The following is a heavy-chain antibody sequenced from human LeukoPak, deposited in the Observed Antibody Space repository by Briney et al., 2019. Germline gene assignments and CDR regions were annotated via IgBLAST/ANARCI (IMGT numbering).Heavy chain of an antibody. CDR1: GGTFSNYA. Sequence: ASVKVSCKASGGTFSNYAISWVRQAPGQGLEWMGWINPNSGGTNYAQKFQGRVTMTRDTSISTAYMELSRLRSDDTAVYYCAGGPDTAMDYWGQGTLVTVSS. D-gene: IGHD5-18*01. J-gene: IGHJ4*02. CDR2: INPNSGGT. CDR3: AGGPDTAMDY. V-gene: IGHV1-2*02.